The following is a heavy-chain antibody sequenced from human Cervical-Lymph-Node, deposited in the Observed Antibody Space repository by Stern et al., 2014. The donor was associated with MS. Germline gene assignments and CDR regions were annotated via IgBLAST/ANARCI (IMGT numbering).Heavy chain of an antibody. J-gene: IGHJ4*02. V-gene: IGHV4-31*11. D-gene: IGHD3-3*01. CDR1: GGSISIDDYY. CDR3: ARLASGLDY. Sequence: QVQLQESGPGLVKPSQTLSLTCAVSGGSISIDDYYWSWVRPFPGKGLEWIGYIDYTGSTYYSPSLESRVIMSVETSKNQFSLNLTSVTAADTAVYYCARLASGLDYWGQGTLVTVSS. CDR2: IDYTGST.